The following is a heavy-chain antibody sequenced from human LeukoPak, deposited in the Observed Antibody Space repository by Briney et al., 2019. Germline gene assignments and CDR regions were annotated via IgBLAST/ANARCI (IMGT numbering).Heavy chain of an antibody. CDR3: ARDGYNWNYGYALDI. V-gene: IGHV3-21*01. Sequence: GGSLRLSCAASGFTFSSYSMNWVRQAPGKGLEWVSSISSSSSYIYYADSVKGRFTISRDNAKNSLYLQMNSLRAEDTAVYYCARDGYNWNYGYALDIWGQGTMVTVSS. CDR2: ISSSSSYI. J-gene: IGHJ3*02. CDR1: GFTFSSYS. D-gene: IGHD1-7*01.